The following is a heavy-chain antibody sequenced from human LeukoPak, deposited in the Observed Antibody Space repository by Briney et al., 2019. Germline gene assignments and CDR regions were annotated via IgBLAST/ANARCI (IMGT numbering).Heavy chain of an antibody. J-gene: IGHJ6*02. V-gene: IGHV4-34*01. CDR2: INHSGST. CDR1: GGSFSGYY. CDR3: ARADSYGWMDV. D-gene: IGHD5-18*01. Sequence: PSETLSLTCAVYGGSFSGYYWSWIRQPPGKGLEWIGEINHSGSTNYNPSLKSRVTISVDTSKNQFSLKLSSVTAADTAVYYCARADSYGWMDVWGQGTTVTVSS.